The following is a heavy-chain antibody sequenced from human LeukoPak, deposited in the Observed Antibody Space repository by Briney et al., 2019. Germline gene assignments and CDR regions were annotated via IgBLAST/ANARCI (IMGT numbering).Heavy chain of an antibody. CDR3: ARDPGAGIAVSGRCYGMDV. Sequence: SVKVSCKASGGTFSSYTISWVRQAPGQGLEWMGRIIPILGIANYAQKFQGRVTITADKSTSTAHMELSSLRSEDTAVYYCARDPGAGIAVSGRCYGMDVWGQGTTVTVSS. V-gene: IGHV1-69*04. CDR2: IIPILGIA. J-gene: IGHJ6*02. D-gene: IGHD6-19*01. CDR1: GGTFSSYT.